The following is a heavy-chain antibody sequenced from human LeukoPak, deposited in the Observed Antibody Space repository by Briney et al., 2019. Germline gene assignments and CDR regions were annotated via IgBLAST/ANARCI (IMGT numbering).Heavy chain of an antibody. Sequence: GGSLRLSCAASGFTFSSYSMNWARQAPGKGLEWVSSISSTSTYIYYADSMKGRFTISRDNAKNSLYLQMNSLRAEDTAVYYCARAGRSYYFDYWGQGTLVTVSS. D-gene: IGHD4-17*01. J-gene: IGHJ4*02. CDR1: GFTFSSYS. CDR2: ISSTSTYI. V-gene: IGHV3-21*01. CDR3: ARAGRSYYFDY.